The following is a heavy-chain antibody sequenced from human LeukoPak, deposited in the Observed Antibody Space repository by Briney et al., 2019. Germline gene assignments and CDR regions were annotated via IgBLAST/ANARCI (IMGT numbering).Heavy chain of an antibody. J-gene: IGHJ6*04. CDR3: ARDTITMIVVVTDRNHGMDV. CDR2: IYHSGST. CDR1: GYSINSGYY. V-gene: IGHV4-38-2*02. D-gene: IGHD3-22*01. Sequence: SETLSLTCTVSGYSINSGYYWGWIRQPPGKGLEWIGSIYHSGSTYYNPSLKSRVTISVDTSKNQFSLYLSSVTAADTAVYYCARDTITMIVVVTDRNHGMDVWGKGTTVTVSS.